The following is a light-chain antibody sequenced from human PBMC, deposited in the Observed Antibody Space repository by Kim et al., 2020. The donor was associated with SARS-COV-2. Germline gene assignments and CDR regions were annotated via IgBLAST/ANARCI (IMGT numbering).Light chain of an antibody. CDR3: VAWDDSLNGSV. Sequence: GQRVTISCSGSSSNLGSNVVNWYQQLPGTAPKPLIYSNDYRPSGVPDRFSGSKSGPSASLAINGLQSEDEADYYCVAWDDSLNGSVFGGGTQLTVL. J-gene: IGLJ3*02. CDR1: SSNLGSNV. V-gene: IGLV1-44*01. CDR2: SND.